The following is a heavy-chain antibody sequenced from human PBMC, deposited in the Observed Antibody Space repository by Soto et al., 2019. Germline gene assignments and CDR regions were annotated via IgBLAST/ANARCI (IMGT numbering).Heavy chain of an antibody. Sequence: QVQLVQTGAEVKKPGASVKVSCKTSGYTFAAYYIHWIRQAPGQGLEWMGWINPTSGGTVYAQNFQDRFTMTRDTSISTAYMELRRLNSDDPAVYYCARDPDYGDYWGYVFVSWGLGTPVTVSS. CDR2: INPTSGGT. CDR1: GYTFAAYY. J-gene: IGHJ4*02. V-gene: IGHV1-2*02. D-gene: IGHD4-17*01. CDR3: ARDPDYGDYWGYVFVS.